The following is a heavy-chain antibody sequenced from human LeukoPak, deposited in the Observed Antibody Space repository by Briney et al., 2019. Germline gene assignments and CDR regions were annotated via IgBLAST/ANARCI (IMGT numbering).Heavy chain of an antibody. CDR3: ARTLNYNWNDRDRPYFFDY. Sequence: GESLKISCKGSGYSFTTYWIGWVRQMPGKGLEWMGIIYPDDSDTRYSPSFQGQVTISSDKSVSTAYLQWSSLEASDTALYYCARTLNYNWNDRDRPYFFDYWGQGTLVTVSS. J-gene: IGHJ4*02. CDR1: GYSFTTYW. CDR2: IYPDDSDT. D-gene: IGHD1-1*01. V-gene: IGHV5-51*01.